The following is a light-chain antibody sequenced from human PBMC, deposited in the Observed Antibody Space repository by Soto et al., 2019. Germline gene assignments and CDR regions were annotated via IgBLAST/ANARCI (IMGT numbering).Light chain of an antibody. V-gene: IGKV2-28*01. J-gene: IGKJ1*01. Sequence: EIVMTQSPLSLCVTPVDPASICCRASQSLLHSNGYNYLDWYVQKPGQSPQLLINLASNRASGVPDNFSGSGTGTDFTLNIRRVEAEDVGIYYCMQALQTPWTFGQGTKVDIK. CDR3: MQALQTPWT. CDR1: QSLLHSNGYNY. CDR2: LAS.